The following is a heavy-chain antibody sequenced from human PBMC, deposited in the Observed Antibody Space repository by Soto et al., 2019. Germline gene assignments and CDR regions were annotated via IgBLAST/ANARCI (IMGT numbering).Heavy chain of an antibody. D-gene: IGHD3-16*01. CDR3: AREGEMPYYYYGLDV. Sequence: QVQLVQSGAEVRKPGASVKVSCKASGYTFTTYGISWVRQAPGQGLEWMGWISGYDGHTKYAQKFQGRIIKTTDKSTSTVYMDLRSLRSDDTAVYYCAREGEMPYYYYGLDVWVQGTTVTVSS. J-gene: IGHJ6*02. V-gene: IGHV1-18*01. CDR1: GYTFTTYG. CDR2: ISGYDGHT.